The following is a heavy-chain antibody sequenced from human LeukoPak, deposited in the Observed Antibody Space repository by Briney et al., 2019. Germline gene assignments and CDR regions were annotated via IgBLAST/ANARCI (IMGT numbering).Heavy chain of an antibody. Sequence: GGSLRLSCAASGFTFSSYGMHWVRQAPGKGLEWVAVISYDGSNKYYADSVKGRFTISRDNSENTLYLQMNSLRAEDTAVYYCAKDFTHIVVVTASRTGYYGMDVWGQGTTVTVSS. J-gene: IGHJ6*02. CDR2: ISYDGSNK. V-gene: IGHV3-30*18. D-gene: IGHD2-21*02. CDR3: AKDFTHIVVVTASRTGYYGMDV. CDR1: GFTFSSYG.